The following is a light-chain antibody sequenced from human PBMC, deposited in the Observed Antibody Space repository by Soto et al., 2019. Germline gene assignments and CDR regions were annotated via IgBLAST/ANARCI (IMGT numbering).Light chain of an antibody. V-gene: IGKV3-15*01. J-gene: IGKJ4*01. Sequence: EIVMTQSPATLSVSPGERATLSCRASQSVSSNLAWYQQKPGQAPRLLIYGASTRATGIPAKFSGGGSGTEFTLTISSLQSEDFGVYYCQQRHTWPTTFGGGAKVEI. CDR1: QSVSSN. CDR2: GAS. CDR3: QQRHTWPTT.